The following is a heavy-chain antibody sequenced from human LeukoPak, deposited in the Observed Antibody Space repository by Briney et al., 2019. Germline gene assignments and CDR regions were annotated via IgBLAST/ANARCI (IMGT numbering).Heavy chain of an antibody. CDR2: IQNDGSDK. Sequence: PGGSLRLSCAASGINFSGSGMHWVRQAPGKGLEWVTFIQNDGSDKSYAASVQGRFTISRDNSKNTVYLHMNSLRADDTALYYCAREGGRAAPGRFDYWGQGTLVTVSS. J-gene: IGHJ4*02. CDR3: AREGGRAAPGRFDY. CDR1: GINFSGSG. V-gene: IGHV3-30*02. D-gene: IGHD6-13*01.